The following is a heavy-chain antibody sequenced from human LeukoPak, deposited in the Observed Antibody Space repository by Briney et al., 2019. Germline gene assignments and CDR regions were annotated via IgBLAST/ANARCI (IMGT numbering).Heavy chain of an antibody. V-gene: IGHV1-18*01. CDR1: GYTFNSFG. CDR2: ISAYKGFT. Sequence: GASVKVSCKTSGYTFNSFGIAWLRQAPGQGLEWMGWISAYKGFTSLAQNFQDRLIMTTDTSTTTAYMELRNLNSDDAAVYYCARSYDPRGPGIGFDYWGQGTLVTVSS. J-gene: IGHJ4*02. D-gene: IGHD3-3*01. CDR3: ARSYDPRGPGIGFDY.